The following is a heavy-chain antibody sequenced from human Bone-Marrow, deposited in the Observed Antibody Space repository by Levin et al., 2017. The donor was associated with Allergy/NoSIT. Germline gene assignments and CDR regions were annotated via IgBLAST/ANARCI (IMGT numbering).Heavy chain of an antibody. CDR1: GFTFNDYY. CDR2: IHFIGATT. J-gene: IGHJ4*02. D-gene: IGHD6-6*01. V-gene: IGHV3-11*01. CDR3: ARTIPARRKIDD. Sequence: KTGGSLRLSCATSGFTFNDYYMTWVRRAPGKGLEWVSSIHFIGATTSYADSVKDRFTISRDNAKRSLYLQMNSLRAEDTAVYYCARTIPARRKIDDWGQGTLVTVSS.